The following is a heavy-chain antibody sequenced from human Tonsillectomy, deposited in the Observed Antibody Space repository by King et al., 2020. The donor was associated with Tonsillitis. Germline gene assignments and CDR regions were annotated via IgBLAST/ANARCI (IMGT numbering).Heavy chain of an antibody. Sequence: QLPESGPGLVKPSETLSLTCAVSHYSISSGYYWGWIRQPPGXGLEWIGSXYHNGRTYYXPSLXSRXTIXXDTSKXQFSLKVNSVTAADTALYYWARHPXXXXWSXYFXXWGQXXXVTVSS. CDR1: HYSISSGYY. CDR3: ARHPXXXXWSXYFXX. J-gene: IGHJ4*02. CDR2: XYHNGRT. V-gene: IGHV4-38-2*01.